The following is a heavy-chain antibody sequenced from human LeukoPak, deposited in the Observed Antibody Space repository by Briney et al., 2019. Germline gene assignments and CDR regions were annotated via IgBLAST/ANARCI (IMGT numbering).Heavy chain of an antibody. CDR1: GDSVSRSDSY. CDR3: ARRRYYDGSGYLE. Sequence: PSETLSLTCSVSGDSVSRSDSYWDWIRQPPGKGLEWIGTIYYSGRTYYSPSLKSRVTMSVDPSNNQFSLNLRSVAAADTAVYYCARRRYYDGSGYLEWGQGTLLSVSS. CDR2: IYYSGRT. D-gene: IGHD3-22*01. J-gene: IGHJ1*01. V-gene: IGHV4-39*01.